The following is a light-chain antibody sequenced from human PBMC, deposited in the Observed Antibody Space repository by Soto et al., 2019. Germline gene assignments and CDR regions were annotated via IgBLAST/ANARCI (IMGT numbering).Light chain of an antibody. Sequence: QSVLTQPPSLSAARGQKVTISCSGSSSNIGNNYVSWYQQLPGTAPKLLIYENNKRPSGIPDRFSGSKSGTSATLGITGLQTGDEADYYCGTWDSSLSAFYVFGTGTKVTVL. CDR1: SSNIGNNY. CDR2: ENN. CDR3: GTWDSSLSAFYV. J-gene: IGLJ1*01. V-gene: IGLV1-51*02.